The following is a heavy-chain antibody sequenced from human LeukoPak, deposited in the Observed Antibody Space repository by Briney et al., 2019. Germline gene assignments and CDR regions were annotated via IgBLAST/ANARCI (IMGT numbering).Heavy chain of an antibody. J-gene: IGHJ4*02. Sequence: GGSLRLSCAASGFSSSSYAMTWARQAPVKGLEWVSAISGDGTRTYYADSVEGRFTISRDNSKNTLYLEMSSLRVEDTAIYYCAKWPEGAMDYFDYWGQGTLVTVSS. D-gene: IGHD3-16*01. CDR2: ISGDGTRT. V-gene: IGHV3-23*01. CDR3: AKWPEGAMDYFDY. CDR1: GFSSSSYA.